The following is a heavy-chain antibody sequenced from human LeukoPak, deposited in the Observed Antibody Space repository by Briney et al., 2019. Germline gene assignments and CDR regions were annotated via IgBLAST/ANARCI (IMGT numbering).Heavy chain of an antibody. CDR2: IDPSGTRE. Sequence: GGSLRLSCAASGFTFKNNPLSWVRQAPGKGLGWVSAIDPSGTREFYADSVRGRFTISRDNSKNMLYLQMNNLRAEDTAIYYCVNKEEGSTYFDYWGQGNLVAVSS. CDR1: GFTFKNNP. D-gene: IGHD2-2*01. J-gene: IGHJ4*02. V-gene: IGHV3-23*05. CDR3: VNKEEGSTYFDY.